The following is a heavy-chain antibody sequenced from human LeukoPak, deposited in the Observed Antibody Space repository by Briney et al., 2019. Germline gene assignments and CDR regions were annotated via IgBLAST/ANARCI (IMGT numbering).Heavy chain of an antibody. CDR3: ARDTWFGAGRTFDY. V-gene: IGHV4-61*02. Sequence: SQTLSLTCTVSGGSISSGSYYWSWIRQPAGKGLEWIGRIYTSGSTNYNPSLKSRVTISVDTSKNQFSLKLSSVTAADTAVYYCARDTWFGAGRTFDYWGQGTLVTVSS. J-gene: IGHJ4*02. CDR2: IYTSGST. D-gene: IGHD3-10*01. CDR1: GGSISSGSYY.